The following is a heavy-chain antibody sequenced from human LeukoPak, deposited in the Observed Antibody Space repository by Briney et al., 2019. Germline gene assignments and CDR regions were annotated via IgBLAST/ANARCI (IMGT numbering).Heavy chain of an antibody. CDR1: GFTFSSYS. D-gene: IGHD3-9*01. Sequence: GGSLRLSCAASGFTFSSYSMNWVRQAPGKGLEWVSSISSSSSYIYYADSVKGRFTISRDNAKNSLYLQMNSLRAEDTAVYYWARVARILTGSAYYFDYWGQGTPVTVPS. CDR2: ISSSSSYI. CDR3: ARVARILTGSAYYFDY. J-gene: IGHJ4*02. V-gene: IGHV3-21*01.